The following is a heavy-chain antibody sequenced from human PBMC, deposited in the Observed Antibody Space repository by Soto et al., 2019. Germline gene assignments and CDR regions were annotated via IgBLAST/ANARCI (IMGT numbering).Heavy chain of an antibody. Sequence: PSATQSLTCTVAGLSISSSTCYWNWIRQPPGKGLEWIGAMSYTGNKNYNPSLESRVTMSVDTSKNQFSLKLSSVIPTDTAVYYCASRSSSSLGSLFDPWGRGILVTVS. CDR3: ASRSSSSLGSLFDP. CDR1: GLSISSSTCY. V-gene: IGHV4-39*01. D-gene: IGHD6-6*01. J-gene: IGHJ5*02. CDR2: MSYTGNK.